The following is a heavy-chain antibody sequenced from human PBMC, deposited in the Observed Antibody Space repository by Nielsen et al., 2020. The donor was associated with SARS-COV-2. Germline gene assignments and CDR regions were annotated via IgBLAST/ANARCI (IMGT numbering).Heavy chain of an antibody. J-gene: IGHJ5*02. CDR2: ISSSSSYI. V-gene: IGHV3-21*01. CDR3: VRYSYGMAP. CDR1: GFTFSSYA. D-gene: IGHD5-18*01. Sequence: GESLKISCAASGFTFSSYAMSWVRQAPGKGLEWVSSISSSSSYIYYADSVKGRFTISRDNAKNSLYLQMNSLRAEDTAVYYCVRYSYGMAPWGQGTLVTVSS.